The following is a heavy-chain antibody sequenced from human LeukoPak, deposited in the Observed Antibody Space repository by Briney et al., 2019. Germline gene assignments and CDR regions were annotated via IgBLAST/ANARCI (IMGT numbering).Heavy chain of an antibody. CDR1: GFDITAYT. CDR2: ISRSGSYI. D-gene: IGHD3-22*01. Sequence: NPGGSLRLSCSGSGFDITAYTVTWVRQVPGKSLEWVSSISRSGSYIHYAPSVKGRFTISRDNAKRSVYLQMKSLRADDTALYYCARDPDSRGTEPPFFDHWGRGTLVTVSS. J-gene: IGHJ4*02. CDR3: ARDPDSRGTEPPFFDH. V-gene: IGHV3-21*01.